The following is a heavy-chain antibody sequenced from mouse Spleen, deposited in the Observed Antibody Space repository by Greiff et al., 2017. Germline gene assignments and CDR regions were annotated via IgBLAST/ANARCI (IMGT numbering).Heavy chain of an antibody. D-gene: IGHD2-1*01. V-gene: IGHV1-69*02. J-gene: IGHJ2*01. CDR2: IYPSDSYT. CDR1: GYTFTSYW. Sequence: QVHVKQPGAELVRPGASVKLSCKASGYTFTSYWINWVKQRPGQGLEWIGNIYPSDSYTNYNQKFKDKATLTVDKSSSTAYMQLSSPTSEDSAVYYCTRGNPSFAYWGQGTTLTVSS. CDR3: TRGNPSFAY.